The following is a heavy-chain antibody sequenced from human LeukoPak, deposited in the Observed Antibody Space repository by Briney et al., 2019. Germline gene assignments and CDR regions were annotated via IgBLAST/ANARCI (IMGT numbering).Heavy chain of an antibody. CDR2: ISAYNGNT. V-gene: IGHV1-18*01. D-gene: IGHD2-2*01. CDR3: AKRRYCSSISCHDFDY. J-gene: IGHJ4*02. CDR1: GYTFTSYG. Sequence: GASVKVSCRASGYTFTSYGISWVRQAPGQGLEWMGWISAYNGNTNYAQKLQGRVTMTTDTSTSTAYMELRSLRSDDTAVYYCAKRRYCSSISCHDFDYWGQGTLVTVSS.